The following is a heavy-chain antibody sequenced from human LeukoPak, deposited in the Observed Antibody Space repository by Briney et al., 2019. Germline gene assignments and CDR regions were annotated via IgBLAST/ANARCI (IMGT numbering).Heavy chain of an antibody. Sequence: SETQSLTCAVYGGSFSGYYWSWIRQPPGKGLEWIGEINHSGSTNYNPSLKSRVTISVDTSKNQFSLKLSSVTAADTAVYYCARASPLGLNWFDPWGQGTLVTVSS. D-gene: IGHD3/OR15-3a*01. CDR1: GGSFSGYY. CDR3: ARASPLGLNWFDP. J-gene: IGHJ5*02. CDR2: INHSGST. V-gene: IGHV4-34*01.